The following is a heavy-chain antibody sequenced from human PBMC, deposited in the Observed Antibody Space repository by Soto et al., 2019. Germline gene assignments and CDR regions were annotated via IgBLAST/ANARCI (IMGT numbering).Heavy chain of an antibody. Sequence: QVQLQESGPGLVKPSQTLSLTCSVSGASTVSHYHWTWIRQPPGKRLEWMGYIFNSGTTFYNPSLTSRLSISMDTSGNHFSLELRSVTVADTAVYYCALALGPTTGLDYWGQGTLVTVSS. J-gene: IGHJ4*02. V-gene: IGHV4-31*02. CDR1: GASTVSHYH. D-gene: IGHD1-26*01. CDR2: IFNSGTT. CDR3: ALALGPTTGLDY.